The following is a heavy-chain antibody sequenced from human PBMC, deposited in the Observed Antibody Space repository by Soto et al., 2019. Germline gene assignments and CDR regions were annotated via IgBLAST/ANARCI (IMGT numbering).Heavy chain of an antibody. CDR2: IYPWDSDT. V-gene: IGHV5-51*01. CDR1: GYSFTSYW. CDR3: ARLTTSQTRDLSYHYFSLGA. D-gene: IGHD3-22*01. J-gene: IGHJ6*02. Sequence: GESLKISCKGSGYSFTSYWIGWVRQMPGKGLEWMGMIYPWDSDTRYNPSFQGQVSISADKSISTAYLQWSRLKASDTAIYYYARLTTSQTRDLSYHYFSLGAWGPGTSVTVSS.